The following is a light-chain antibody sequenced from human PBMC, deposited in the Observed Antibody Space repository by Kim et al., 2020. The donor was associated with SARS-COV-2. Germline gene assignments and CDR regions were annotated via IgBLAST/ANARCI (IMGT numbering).Light chain of an antibody. CDR3: QQSSSLPYT. Sequence: VTPKEEVTITCRASPSIGTSLHWYQQKPDQSPNLLIQSASQSFSGVPSRFSGSGSGTDFTLTINSLEAEDAATYFCQQSSSLPYTFGQGTKLEI. V-gene: IGKV6-21*01. CDR1: PSIGTS. CDR2: SAS. J-gene: IGKJ2*01.